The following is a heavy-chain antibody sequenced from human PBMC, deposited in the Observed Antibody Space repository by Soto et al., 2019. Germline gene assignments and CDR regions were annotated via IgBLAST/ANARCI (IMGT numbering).Heavy chain of an antibody. Sequence: QLGGSLRLSCAASGFICSSYDMSWVRQAPGKGLEWVSTILVGGSTHYEDSVKGRFTISRDGSKNTVYLQMNSLTAGDTAAYYCAKATATGGGAFDICGQGTMVTVSS. J-gene: IGHJ3*02. CDR1: GFICSSYD. V-gene: IGHV3-23*01. CDR2: ILVGGST. D-gene: IGHD2-8*02. CDR3: AKATATGGGAFDI.